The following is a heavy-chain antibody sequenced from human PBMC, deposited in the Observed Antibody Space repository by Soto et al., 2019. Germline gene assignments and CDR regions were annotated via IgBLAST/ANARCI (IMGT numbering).Heavy chain of an antibody. Sequence: QVQLVQSGAEVKKPGTSVKVSCKASGYTFTSYGISWVRQAPGQGLEWMGWISAYNGNTNYAQKLQGRVTMTTDTSTSTAYMELRSLRSDDTAVYYCARVDCSGGSCYGIFDYWGQGTLVTVSS. J-gene: IGHJ4*02. CDR1: GYTFTSYG. V-gene: IGHV1-18*01. D-gene: IGHD2-15*01. CDR2: ISAYNGNT. CDR3: ARVDCSGGSCYGIFDY.